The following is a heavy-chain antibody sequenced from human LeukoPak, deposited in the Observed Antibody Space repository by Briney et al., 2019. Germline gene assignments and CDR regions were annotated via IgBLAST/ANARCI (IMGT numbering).Heavy chain of an antibody. Sequence: PGGSLRLSCAASGFTFISYSMNWVRQAPGKGLEWVSYISSSSSTIYYADSVKGRFTISRDNAKNSLYLQMNSLRAEDTAVYYCAREGRVLWFGELSYYYYYMDVWGKGTTVTVSS. D-gene: IGHD3-10*01. CDR3: AREGRVLWFGELSYYYYYMDV. CDR2: ISSSSSTI. J-gene: IGHJ6*03. CDR1: GFTFISYS. V-gene: IGHV3-48*01.